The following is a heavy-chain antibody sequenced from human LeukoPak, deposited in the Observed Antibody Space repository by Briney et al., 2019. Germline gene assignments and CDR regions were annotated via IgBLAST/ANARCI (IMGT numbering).Heavy chain of an antibody. CDR3: AKAGNDYDNSALDY. CDR1: GFTFSSYS. Sequence: GGSLRLSCAASGFTFSSYSMNWVRQAPGKGLEWVSYISSSSNTIYYADSVKGRFTISRDNAKKSLYLQMNSLRAEDTAVYYCAKAGNDYDNSALDYWGQGTLVTVSS. V-gene: IGHV3-48*01. D-gene: IGHD3-22*01. CDR2: ISSSSNTI. J-gene: IGHJ4*02.